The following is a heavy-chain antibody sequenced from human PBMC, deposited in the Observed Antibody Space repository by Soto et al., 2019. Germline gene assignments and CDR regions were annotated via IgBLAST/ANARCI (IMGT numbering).Heavy chain of an antibody. D-gene: IGHD3-16*02. V-gene: IGHV4-59*01. CDR3: ARDRVIISAPTKEYVFEI. Sequence: PSETLSLTCTVSGGSMNYYYWSWIRQPPGKGLEWIGYIYHSGTAEYNPSLKSRVTLSVDTSKSQISLKMSSVTAADTAVYYCARDRVIISAPTKEYVFEIWGQGTRFTVSS. J-gene: IGHJ6*02. CDR1: GGSMNYYY. CDR2: IYHSGTA.